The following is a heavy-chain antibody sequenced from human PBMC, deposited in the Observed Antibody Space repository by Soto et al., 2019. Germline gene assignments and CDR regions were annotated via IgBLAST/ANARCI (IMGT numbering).Heavy chain of an antibody. CDR1: AGTFSTYV. CDR2: IIPISGTA. J-gene: IGHJ4*02. Sequence: QVQLVQSGAEVKKPGSSVKVSCKASAGTFSTYVVTWVRQAPGQGLEWMGGIIPISGTANYAQNFQGRVTITADESTSTAYMELSSLRSEDTAVYYCATPRYSYGSSFDYWGQGTLVTVSS. CDR3: ATPRYSYGSSFDY. V-gene: IGHV1-69*12. D-gene: IGHD5-18*01.